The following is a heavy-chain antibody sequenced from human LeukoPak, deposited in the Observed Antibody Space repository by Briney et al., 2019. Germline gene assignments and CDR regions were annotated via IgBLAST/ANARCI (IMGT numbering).Heavy chain of an antibody. CDR1: GGSISGYY. CDR3: ARGRGYYYDSSGYYYGY. Sequence: SETLSLTCAVYGGSISGYYWSWIRQPPGKGLDWIGEINHSGSTNYNPSLKSRVTISVDTSKNQFSLKLSSVTAADTAVYYCARGRGYYYDSSGYYYGYWGQGTLVTVSS. CDR2: INHSGST. J-gene: IGHJ4*02. D-gene: IGHD3-22*01. V-gene: IGHV4-34*01.